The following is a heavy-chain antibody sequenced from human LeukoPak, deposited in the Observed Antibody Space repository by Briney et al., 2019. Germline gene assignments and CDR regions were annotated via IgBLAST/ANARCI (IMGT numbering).Heavy chain of an antibody. J-gene: IGHJ4*02. Sequence: ASVKVSCKASGYTFTSYAMNWVRQAPGQGLEWMGWINTNTGNPTYVQGFTGRFVFSLDTSVSTAYLQISSLKAEDTAVYYCARDEGYGQKYGDYEPLDYWGQGTLVTVSS. V-gene: IGHV7-4-1*02. CDR2: INTNTGNP. CDR3: ARDEGYGQKYGDYEPLDY. D-gene: IGHD4-17*01. CDR1: GYTFTSYA.